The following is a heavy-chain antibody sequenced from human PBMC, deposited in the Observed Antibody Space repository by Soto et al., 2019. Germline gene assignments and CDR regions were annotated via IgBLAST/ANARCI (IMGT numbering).Heavy chain of an antibody. V-gene: IGHV1-18*01. CDR1: GYTFSSYG. CDR3: AVDAAVGLNDY. J-gene: IGHJ4*02. CDR2: ISAYNGNT. Sequence: QVQLVQSGAEVKKPGASVKVSCKASGYTFSSYGISWVRQAPGQGLAWMGWISAYNGNTKYAQKLQGRATMTTDTSTSTDYMKLGSLRPDDTAVYDCAVDAAVGLNDYWGQGTLFTVSS. D-gene: IGHD6-13*01.